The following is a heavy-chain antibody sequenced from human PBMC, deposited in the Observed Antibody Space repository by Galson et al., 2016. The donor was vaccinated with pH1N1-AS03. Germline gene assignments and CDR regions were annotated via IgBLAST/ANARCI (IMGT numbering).Heavy chain of an antibody. J-gene: IGHJ4*02. V-gene: IGHV4-61*01. CDR1: GASVISGSYY. CDR3: SSTPYYPFWSGYTPLDF. D-gene: IGHD3-3*02. CDR2: ISYSGST. Sequence: LSLTCTVSGASVISGSYYWSWIRQPPGERLEWIGYISYSGSTNYNPSLRSRVTISVDTSNNQFSLRLSSVTAAGTAVYFCSSTPYYPFWSGYTPLDFWGQGTLVTVSS.